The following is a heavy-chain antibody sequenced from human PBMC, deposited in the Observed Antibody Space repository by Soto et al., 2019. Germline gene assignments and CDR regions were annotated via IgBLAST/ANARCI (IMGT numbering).Heavy chain of an antibody. V-gene: IGHV1-18*01. CDR3: ARAQPYYDILTGYYNVGDYYYGMDV. Sequence: ASVKVSCKASGYTFTSYGISWVRQAPGQGLEWMGWISAYNGNTNYAQKLQGRVTMTTDTSTSTAYMELRSLRSDDTAVYYCARAQPYYDILTGYYNVGDYYYGMDVWGQGNTVTVSS. CDR2: ISAYNGNT. D-gene: IGHD3-9*01. CDR1: GYTFTSYG. J-gene: IGHJ6*02.